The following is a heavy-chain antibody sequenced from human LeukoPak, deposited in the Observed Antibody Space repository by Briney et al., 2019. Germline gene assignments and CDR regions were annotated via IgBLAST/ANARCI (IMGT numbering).Heavy chain of an antibody. CDR1: GFTFSSYA. CDR2: ISGSGGST. Sequence: GGSLRLSCAASGFTFSSYAMSWVRQAPGKGLEWVSAISGSGGSTYYAGSVKGRFTISRDNSQNTLYLQMNSLRAEDTAVYYCARRPDILTGYSFDYWGQGTLVTVSS. J-gene: IGHJ4*02. D-gene: IGHD3-9*01. V-gene: IGHV3-23*01. CDR3: ARRPDILTGYSFDY.